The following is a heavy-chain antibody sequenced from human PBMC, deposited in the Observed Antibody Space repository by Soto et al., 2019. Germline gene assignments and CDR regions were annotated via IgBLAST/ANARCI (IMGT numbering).Heavy chain of an antibody. CDR3: ARDTPTVWLTVLDY. Sequence: GSLRLSCAASGFTFSSYEMNWVRQAPGKGLEWVSYISSSGSTIYYADSVKGRFTISRDNAKNSLYLQMNSLRAEDTAVYYCARDTPTVWLTVLDYWGQGTLVTVSS. D-gene: IGHD3-10*01. V-gene: IGHV3-48*03. J-gene: IGHJ4*02. CDR2: ISSSGSTI. CDR1: GFTFSSYE.